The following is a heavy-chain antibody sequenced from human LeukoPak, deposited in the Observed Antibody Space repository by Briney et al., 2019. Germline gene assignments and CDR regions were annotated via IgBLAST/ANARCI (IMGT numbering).Heavy chain of an antibody. CDR2: ISRNGDAI. D-gene: IGHD5-12*01. CDR3: ARDGWL. V-gene: IGHV3-48*01. Sequence: GSLRLSCAASGFTFTTYNFNWVRQAPGKGLEWVSYISRNGDAIYYADSVKGRFTISRDNAKNSVYLQMNSLRVEDTAVYYCARDGWLRGQGTLVTVSS. CDR1: GFTFTTYN. J-gene: IGHJ4*02.